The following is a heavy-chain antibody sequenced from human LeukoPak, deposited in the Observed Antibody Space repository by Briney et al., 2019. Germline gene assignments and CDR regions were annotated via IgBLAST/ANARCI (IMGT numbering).Heavy chain of an antibody. CDR3: ARTRDGYNFGPFDC. V-gene: IGHV3-21*01. CDR2: ISSNSSHT. D-gene: IGHD5-24*01. CDR1: GFTFSSYR. J-gene: IGHJ4*02. Sequence: GGSLRLSCAASGFTFSSYRMNWVRQAPGKGQEWVSLISSNSSHTYNADSVKGRFTISRDNAKNSLYLEMNSLRVEDTAVYYCARTRDGYNFGPFDCWGQGTLVTVSS.